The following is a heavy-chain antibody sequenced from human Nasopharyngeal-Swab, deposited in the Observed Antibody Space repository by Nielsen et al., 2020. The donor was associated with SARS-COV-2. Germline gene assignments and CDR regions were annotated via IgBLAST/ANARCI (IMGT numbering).Heavy chain of an antibody. CDR3: ARAQGVYFDWLPPDY. CDR1: GFTFSSYA. D-gene: IGHD3-9*01. V-gene: IGHV3-30*04. Sequence: GESLKISCAASGFTFSSYAMHWVRQAPGKGLEWAAVISYDGSNKYYADSVKGRFTISRDNSKNTLYLQMNSLRAEDTAVYYCARAQGVYFDWLPPDYWGQGTLVTVSS. J-gene: IGHJ4*02. CDR2: ISYDGSNK.